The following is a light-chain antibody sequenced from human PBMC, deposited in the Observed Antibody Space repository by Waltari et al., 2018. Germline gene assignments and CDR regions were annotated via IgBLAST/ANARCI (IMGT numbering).Light chain of an antibody. Sequence: DIQMTQSPSTLSASVGDRVTITCRASQSISPWLAWYQQKPGKAPKLLIYKASSLESGVPSRFSGSGSGTEFTLTISSLQPDDFATYYCQQYNSYSPYTFGQGTKLEIK. J-gene: IGKJ2*01. CDR3: QQYNSYSPYT. CDR1: QSISPW. V-gene: IGKV1-5*03. CDR2: KAS.